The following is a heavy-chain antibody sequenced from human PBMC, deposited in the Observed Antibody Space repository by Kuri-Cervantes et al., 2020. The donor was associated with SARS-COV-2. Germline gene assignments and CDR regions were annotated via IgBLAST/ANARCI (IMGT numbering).Heavy chain of an antibody. D-gene: IGHD3-22*01. CDR1: GGTFSSYA. V-gene: IGHV1-69*13. CDR3: ARAYYYDSSGYYPGDY. J-gene: IGHJ4*02. Sequence: SVKVSCKASGGTFSSYAISWVRQAPGQGLEWMGGIIPIFGTANYAQKFQGRVTITADESTSTAYMEPSSLRSEDTAVYYCARAYYYDSSGYYPGDYWGQGTLVTVSS. CDR2: IIPIFGTA.